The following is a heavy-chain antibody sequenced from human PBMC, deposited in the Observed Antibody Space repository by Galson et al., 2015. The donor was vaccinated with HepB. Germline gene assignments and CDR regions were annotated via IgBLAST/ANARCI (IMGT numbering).Heavy chain of an antibody. CDR1: GYTFTGYY. J-gene: IGHJ5*02. CDR2: INPNSGGT. D-gene: IGHD3-10*01. Sequence: SVKVSCKASGYTFTGYYMHWVRQAPGQGLEWMGRINPNSGGTNYAQKFQGRVTMTRDTSISTAYMELSRLRSDDTAVYYCARDIGEWLGNNWFDPWGQGTLVTVSS. V-gene: IGHV1-2*06. CDR3: ARDIGEWLGNNWFDP.